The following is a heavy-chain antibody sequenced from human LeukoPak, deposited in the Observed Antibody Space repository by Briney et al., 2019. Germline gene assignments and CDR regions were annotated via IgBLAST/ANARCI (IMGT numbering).Heavy chain of an antibody. V-gene: IGHV1-69*06. CDR2: IIPIFGTA. CDR1: GGTFNNYT. J-gene: IGHJ5*02. Sequence: GASVKVFCKASGGTFNNYTISWVRQAPGQGLEWMGGIIPIFGTANYAQKFQGRVTITADKSTSTVYMELRSLRSDDTAVYYCARAGAVVDNWFDPWGQGTLVTVSS. D-gene: IGHD2-15*01. CDR3: ARAGAVVDNWFDP.